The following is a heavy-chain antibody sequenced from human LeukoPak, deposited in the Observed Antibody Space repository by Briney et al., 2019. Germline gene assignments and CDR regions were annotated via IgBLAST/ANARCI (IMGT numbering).Heavy chain of an antibody. Sequence: SETLSLTCAVYGGSFSGYYWSWIRRPPGKGLEWIGEINHSGSTNYNPSLKSRVTISVDTSKNQFSLKLSSVTAADTAVYYCARGFYGSGSYRKYNWFDPWGQGTLVTVSS. D-gene: IGHD3-10*01. CDR1: GGSFSGYY. V-gene: IGHV4-34*01. CDR3: ARGFYGSGSYRKYNWFDP. J-gene: IGHJ5*02. CDR2: INHSGST.